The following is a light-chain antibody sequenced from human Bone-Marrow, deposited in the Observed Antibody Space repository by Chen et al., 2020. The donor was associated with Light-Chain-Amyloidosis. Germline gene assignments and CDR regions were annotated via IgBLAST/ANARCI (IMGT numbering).Light chain of an antibody. CDR1: QSVSNY. V-gene: IGKV3-11*01. CDR2: DTS. CDR3: QQRQAWPIT. Sequence: EIVLTQSPATLSLSPGERATLSCRASQSVSNYLAWYQQRPGQAPRLLIYDTSKRAPGIPARFSGRGSGTDFTLTISSLQPEDFAIYYCQQRQAWPITFGGGTNVEIK. J-gene: IGKJ4*01.